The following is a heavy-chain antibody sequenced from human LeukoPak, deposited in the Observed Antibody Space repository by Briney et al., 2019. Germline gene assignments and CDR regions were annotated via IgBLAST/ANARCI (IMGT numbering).Heavy chain of an antibody. Sequence: SETLSLTCAVSGYSISSGYYWGWIRQPPGKGLEWIGSIYYSGSTYYNPSLKSRVTISVDTSKNQFSLKLSSVTAADTAVYYCARHYSSSWTVYYYYYMDVWGKGITVTVSS. CDR1: GYSISSGYY. J-gene: IGHJ6*03. V-gene: IGHV4-38-2*01. CDR2: IYYSGST. D-gene: IGHD6-13*01. CDR3: ARHYSSSWTVYYYYYMDV.